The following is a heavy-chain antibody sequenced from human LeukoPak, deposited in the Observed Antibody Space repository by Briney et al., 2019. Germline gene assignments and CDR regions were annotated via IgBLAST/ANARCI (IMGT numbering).Heavy chain of an antibody. V-gene: IGHV1-46*01. CDR1: GFTFSSYW. CDR2: INPSGGST. Sequence: GGSLRLSCAASGFTFSSYWMHWVRQAPGQGLEWMGIINPSGGSTSYAQKFQGRVTMTRDMSTSTVYMELSSLRSEDTAVYYCARGLDSSSHTGGYYYYYYMDVWGKGTTVTVSS. J-gene: IGHJ6*03. CDR3: ARGLDSSSHTGGYYYYYYMDV. D-gene: IGHD6-13*01.